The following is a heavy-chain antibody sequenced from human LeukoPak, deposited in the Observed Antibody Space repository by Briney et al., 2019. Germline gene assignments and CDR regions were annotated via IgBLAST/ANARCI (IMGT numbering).Heavy chain of an antibody. D-gene: IGHD6-19*01. CDR3: ARPGYNSGWFEY. V-gene: IGHV3-33*01. CDR2: IWEDGSKK. CDR1: GFTFSRYG. Sequence: GTSLRLSCVASGFTFSRYGMHWVRQAPGKGLEGVAGIWEDGSKKYHADSVEGRFTVSRDNSNSTLYLQMNSLRVDDTAVYYCARPGYNSGWFEYWGQGTLVTVSS. J-gene: IGHJ5*01.